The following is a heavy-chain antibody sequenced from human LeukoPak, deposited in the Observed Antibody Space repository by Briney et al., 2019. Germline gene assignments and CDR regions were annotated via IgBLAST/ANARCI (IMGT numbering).Heavy chain of an antibody. D-gene: IGHD5-18*01. Sequence: PGGSLRLSCAASGFTFSSYAMHWVRQAPGKGLEGVAVISYDGSNKYYADSVKGRFTISRDNSKNTLYLQMNSLRAEDTAVYYCARDYRSYSYGRGALDIWGQGTMVTVSS. CDR1: GFTFSSYA. J-gene: IGHJ3*02. CDR3: ARDYRSYSYGRGALDI. V-gene: IGHV3-30-3*01. CDR2: ISYDGSNK.